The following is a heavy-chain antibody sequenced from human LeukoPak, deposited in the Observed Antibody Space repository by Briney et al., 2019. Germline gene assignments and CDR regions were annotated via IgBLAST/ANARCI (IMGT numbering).Heavy chain of an antibody. Sequence: GGSLRLSCAASGFNFGSYSMTWVRQAPGKGLEWVSCISSSSSYIYYADSVKGRFTISRDNAKNSLYLQMNSLRAEDTAVYYCARGETTMALSPFDYWGQGTLVTVSS. CDR3: ARGETTMALSPFDY. CDR1: GFNFGSYS. V-gene: IGHV3-21*01. CDR2: ISSSSSYI. D-gene: IGHD4/OR15-4a*01. J-gene: IGHJ4*02.